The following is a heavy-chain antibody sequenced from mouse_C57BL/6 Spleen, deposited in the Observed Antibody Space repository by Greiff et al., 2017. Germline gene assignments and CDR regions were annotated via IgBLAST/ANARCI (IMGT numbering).Heavy chain of an antibody. V-gene: IGHV1-62-2*01. J-gene: IGHJ2*01. CDR3: TRHEEGVTTVVAPYLDD. D-gene: IGHD1-1*01. CDR2: FYPGSGSI. CDR1: GYTFTEYT. Sequence: QVQLQQSGAELVKPGASVKLSCKASGYTFTEYTIHWVKQRSGQGLEWIGWFYPGSGSIKYNEKFKDKATLTADKSSSTVYMELSRLTAEDYAVYFCTRHEEGVTTVVAPYLDDWGKGTTLTVSS.